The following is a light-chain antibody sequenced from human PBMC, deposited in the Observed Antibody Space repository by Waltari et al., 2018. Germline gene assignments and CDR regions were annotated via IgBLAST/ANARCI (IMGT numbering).Light chain of an antibody. CDR2: EVS. CDR3: SSYAGSNSHV. Sequence: QSALTQPPSASGSPGQSVTISCTGTSSDVGAYNYVSWYQQHPGTVPKLIIYEVSERPSGVPHRFSGSKSGNTASLTVSGLQAEDEADYYCSSYAGSNSHVFGTGTRLTVL. CDR1: SSDVGAYNY. V-gene: IGLV2-8*01. J-gene: IGLJ1*01.